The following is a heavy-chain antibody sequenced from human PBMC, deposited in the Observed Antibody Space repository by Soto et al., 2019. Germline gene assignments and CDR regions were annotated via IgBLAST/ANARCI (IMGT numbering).Heavy chain of an antibody. CDR2: IIPIFGTA. D-gene: IGHD6-13*01. Sequence: QVQLVQSGAEVKKPGSSVKVSCKASGGTFSSYAISWVRQAPGQGLEWMGGIIPIFGTANYAQKFQGRVTITADDSTSTAYMELSSLRSEDTAVYYCTWSIAAAGTPKSDDYWGQGTLVTVSS. V-gene: IGHV1-69*01. CDR1: GGTFSSYA. CDR3: TWSIAAAGTPKSDDY. J-gene: IGHJ4*02.